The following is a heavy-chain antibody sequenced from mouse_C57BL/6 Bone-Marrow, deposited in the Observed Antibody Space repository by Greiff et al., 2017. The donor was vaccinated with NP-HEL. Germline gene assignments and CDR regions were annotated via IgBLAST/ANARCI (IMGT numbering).Heavy chain of an antibody. J-gene: IGHJ4*01. V-gene: IGHV1-26*01. CDR1: GYTFTDYY. D-gene: IGHD2-3*01. Sequence: VQLQQSGPELVKPGASVKISCKASGYTFTDYYMNWVKQSHGKSLEWIGDINPNNGGTSYNQKFKGKATLTVDKSSSTAYMELRSLTSEDSAVYYCASERMRWSGAMDYWGQGTSVTVSS. CDR2: INPNNGGT. CDR3: ASERMRWSGAMDY.